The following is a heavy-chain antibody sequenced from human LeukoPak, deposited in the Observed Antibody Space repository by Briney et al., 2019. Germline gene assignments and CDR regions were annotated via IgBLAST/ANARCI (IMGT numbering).Heavy chain of an antibody. D-gene: IGHD1-26*01. CDR3: AKVTGWELRAYFDY. J-gene: IGHJ4*02. CDR1: GFTFSGYA. V-gene: IGHV3-23*01. Sequence: GGSLRLSCAASGFTFSGYAMSWVRQAPGKGLEWVSAISGSGGSTYYADSVKGRFTISGDNSKNTLYLQMNSLRAEDTAVYYCAKVTGWELRAYFDYWGQGTLVTVSS. CDR2: ISGSGGST.